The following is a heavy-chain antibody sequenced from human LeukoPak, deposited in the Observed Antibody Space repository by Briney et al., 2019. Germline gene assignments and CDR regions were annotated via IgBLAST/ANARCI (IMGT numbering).Heavy chain of an antibody. CDR3: ARGRSCSSTSCYGRWFDP. V-gene: IGHV4-59*01. D-gene: IGHD2-2*01. CDR1: GGSISSYY. J-gene: IGHJ5*02. Sequence: SETLSLTCTVSGGSISSYYWSWIRQPPGKGLEWIGYIYYSGSTNYNPSLKSRVTISVDTSKNQFSLKLSSVTAADTAVYYCARGRSCSSTSCYGRWFDPWGQGTLVTVSS. CDR2: IYYSGST.